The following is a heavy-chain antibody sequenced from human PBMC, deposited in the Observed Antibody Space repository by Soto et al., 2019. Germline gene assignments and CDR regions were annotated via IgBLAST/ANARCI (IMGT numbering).Heavy chain of an antibody. J-gene: IGHJ6*02. CDR3: ACSYGMDV. CDR2: ISSDGTGT. CDR1: GFTFGDYW. Sequence: EMQLVESGGDLVQPGGSLRLSCAASGFTFGDYWMHWVRHAPGKGLVWVSRISSDGTGTTYADSVKGRFTISRDNAKNTLYLQMNSLRDEDTAVYYCACSYGMDVWGQGTTVIVSS. D-gene: IGHD3-10*02. V-gene: IGHV3-74*01.